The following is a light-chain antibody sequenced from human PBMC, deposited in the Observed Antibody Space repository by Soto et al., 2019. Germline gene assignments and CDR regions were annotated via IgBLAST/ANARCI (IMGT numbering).Light chain of an antibody. CDR3: QKHDGVPL. CDR2: GAS. CDR1: QSINTD. V-gene: IGKV1-39*02. Sequence: DIQMTQSPSSLSASVGDRVTITCRASQSINTDLNWYQQKPGKAPKLLVFGASSLETGVPTRFSGSGSGTDFALTLSSLQPEDIATYYCQKHDGVPLFGPGTKVEIK. J-gene: IGKJ3*01.